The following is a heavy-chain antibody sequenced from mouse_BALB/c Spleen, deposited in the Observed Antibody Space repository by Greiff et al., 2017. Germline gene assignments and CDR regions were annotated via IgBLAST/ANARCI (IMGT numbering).Heavy chain of an antibody. V-gene: IGHV5-6*01. Sequence: EVQLVESGGDLVKPGGSLKLSCAASGFTFSSYGMSWVRQTPDKRLEWVATISSGGSYTYYPDSVKGRFTISRDNAKNTLYLQMSSLKSEDTAMYYCARHEDYDYPFDYWGQGTTLTVSS. CDR3: ARHEDYDYPFDY. CDR2: ISSGGSYT. CDR1: GFTFSSYG. D-gene: IGHD2-4*01. J-gene: IGHJ2*01.